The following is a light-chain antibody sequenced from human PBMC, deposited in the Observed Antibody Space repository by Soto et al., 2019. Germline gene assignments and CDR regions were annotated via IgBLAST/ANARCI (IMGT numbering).Light chain of an antibody. CDR1: SGHSNYA. CDR2: VNSDGSH. J-gene: IGLJ2*01. Sequence: QLVLTQSPSASASLGASVKLTCTLNSGHSNYAIAWHQQQPEKGPRYLMKVNSDGSHNKGDGIPDRFSGSSSGAERYLTISSLHSEDEADYYCQTWGTGIVVFAGGTKLTVL. V-gene: IGLV4-69*01. CDR3: QTWGTGIVV.